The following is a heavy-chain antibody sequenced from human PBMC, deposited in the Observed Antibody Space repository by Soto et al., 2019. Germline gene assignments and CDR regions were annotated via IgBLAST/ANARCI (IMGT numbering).Heavy chain of an antibody. CDR3: ASRLLCDLDV. Sequence: ASVKVSCKASGDTFTTNFIHWVRQAPGQGLEWMGRINPNSGATLYAQEFQGRLTLTTDTSTSTVSLDLTGLKPEDSAVYYCASRLLCDLDVWGQGTTVTVSS. CDR1: GDTFTTNF. D-gene: IGHD2-21*01. V-gene: IGHV1-46*01. CDR2: INPNSGAT. J-gene: IGHJ6*02.